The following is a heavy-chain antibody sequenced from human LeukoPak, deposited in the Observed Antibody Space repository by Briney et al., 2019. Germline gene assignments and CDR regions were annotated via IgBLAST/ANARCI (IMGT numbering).Heavy chain of an antibody. CDR1: GFTFSSYG. Sequence: PGGSLRLSCAASGFTFSSYGMHWVRQAPGKGLEWVAFIRYDGSNKYYADSVKGRFTISRDNSKNTLYPQMNSLRAEDTAVYYCAKDPVEMATVSGFDYWGQGTLVTVSS. J-gene: IGHJ4*02. CDR3: AKDPVEMATVSGFDY. V-gene: IGHV3-30*02. CDR2: IRYDGSNK. D-gene: IGHD5-24*01.